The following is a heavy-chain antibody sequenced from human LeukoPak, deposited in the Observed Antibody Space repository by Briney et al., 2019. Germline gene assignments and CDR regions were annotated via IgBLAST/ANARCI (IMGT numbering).Heavy chain of an antibody. D-gene: IGHD3-3*01. CDR1: GFTFSRYS. CDR3: ARDAPYDFWSGYQSGYMDV. CDR2: VSSSNSII. V-gene: IGHV3-48*02. J-gene: IGHJ6*03. Sequence: GGSLRLSCAASGFTFSRYSMNWVRQAPGKGLEWVSYVSSSNSIIYYADSVKGRFTISRDNAKDSLYLQMNSLRDEDTAVYYCARDAPYDFWSGYQSGYMDVWGKGTTVTVSS.